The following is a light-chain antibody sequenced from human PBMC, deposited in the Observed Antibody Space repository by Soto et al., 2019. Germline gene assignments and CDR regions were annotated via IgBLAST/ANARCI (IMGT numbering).Light chain of an antibody. J-gene: IGKJ5*01. Sequence: DIQMTQSPSSLSASVGDRDTITCRASQGISNYLAWYQQKPGKVPKLLIYAASTLQSGVPSRFSGSGSGTDFTLTISSLQPEDVATYYCQKYNSAPRRTFGQGTRLEIK. CDR3: QKYNSAPRRT. V-gene: IGKV1-27*01. CDR2: AAS. CDR1: QGISNY.